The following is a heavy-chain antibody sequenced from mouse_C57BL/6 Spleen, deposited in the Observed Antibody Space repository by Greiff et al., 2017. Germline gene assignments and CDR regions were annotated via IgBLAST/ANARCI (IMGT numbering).Heavy chain of an antibody. V-gene: IGHV1-82*01. CDR2: IYPGDGDT. CDR1: GYAFSSSW. CDR3: ARESPITLDY. Sequence: QVQLQQSGPELVKPAASVTISCKASGYAFSSSWMNWVKQRPGKGIEWIGRIYPGDGDTNYNGKLKGKATLTADKSSITAYMQLSSLTSEDSSVYFCARESPITLDYWGQGTPLTVSS. J-gene: IGHJ2*01.